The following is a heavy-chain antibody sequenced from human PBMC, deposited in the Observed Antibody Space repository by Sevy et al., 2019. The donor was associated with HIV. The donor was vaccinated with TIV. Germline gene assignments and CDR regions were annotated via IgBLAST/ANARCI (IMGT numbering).Heavy chain of an antibody. CDR2: IYSGGST. CDR1: GFTVSSNY. V-gene: IGHV3-53*01. J-gene: IGHJ6*02. CDR3: ARVRTIAGTYGIDV. D-gene: IGHD2-15*01. Sequence: GGSLRLSCAASGFTVSSNYMSWVRQGPGKGLEWVSVIYSGGSTYYAYSVKGRFTLFRDNSNNTLYLQMNTLTADDTAVYYCARVRTIAGTYGIDVWGQGTTVTVSS.